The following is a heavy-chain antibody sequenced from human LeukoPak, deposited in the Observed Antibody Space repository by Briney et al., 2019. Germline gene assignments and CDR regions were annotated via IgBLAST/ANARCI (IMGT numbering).Heavy chain of an antibody. J-gene: IGHJ4*02. CDR1: GYTFTSYG. Sequence: ASVKVSCKASGYTFTSYGLTWVRQAPGQGLEWMGWISAYNGHTKYPQKLQGRVTMTTDTSTSTAYMELRSLRSDDTAVYYCARGFPPRRYYDSSGYYSYYFDYWGQGTLVTVSS. CDR2: ISAYNGHT. V-gene: IGHV1-18*01. D-gene: IGHD3-22*01. CDR3: ARGFPPRRYYDSSGYYSYYFDY.